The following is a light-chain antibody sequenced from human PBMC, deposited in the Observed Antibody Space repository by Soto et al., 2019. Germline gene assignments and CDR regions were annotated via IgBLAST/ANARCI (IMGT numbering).Light chain of an antibody. J-gene: IGLJ1*01. CDR2: TTN. Sequence: QSVLTQPHSASGTPGQRVTISCSGSSSIIGTSSVHWFQQLPGTAPKLLISTTNQRPSGVPERFSGSKSGTSASLAISGLQSEDEADYYCAAWDDRLNGHVFGTGTKVTV. V-gene: IGLV1-44*01. CDR3: AAWDDRLNGHV. CDR1: SSIIGTSS.